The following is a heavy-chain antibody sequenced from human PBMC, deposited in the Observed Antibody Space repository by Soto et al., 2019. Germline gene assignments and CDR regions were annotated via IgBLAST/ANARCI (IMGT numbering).Heavy chain of an antibody. D-gene: IGHD4-17*01. CDR3: ARKGGMTTVTSGNWFDP. CDR2: ISSSSGTI. Sequence: EVQLVESGGGLVQPGGSLRLSCAASGFTFSSYNMNWVRQAPGKGLEWVSYISSSSGTIYYADSVKGRFTISRDNAKNALYLQMTSLRDEDTAVYYCARKGGMTTVTSGNWFDPWGQGALVTVSS. V-gene: IGHV3-48*02. J-gene: IGHJ5*02. CDR1: GFTFSSYN.